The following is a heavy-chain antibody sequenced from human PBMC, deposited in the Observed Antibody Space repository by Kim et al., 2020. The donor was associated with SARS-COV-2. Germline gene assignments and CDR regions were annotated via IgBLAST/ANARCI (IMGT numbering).Heavy chain of an antibody. J-gene: IGHJ4*02. V-gene: IGHV3-53*01. D-gene: IGHD6-19*01. CDR3: ARDLWGYSSGGYY. Sequence: ADAVKGLFTISRDNSKNTLYLQMNSLRAEDTAVYYCARDLWGYSSGGYYWGQGTLVTVSS.